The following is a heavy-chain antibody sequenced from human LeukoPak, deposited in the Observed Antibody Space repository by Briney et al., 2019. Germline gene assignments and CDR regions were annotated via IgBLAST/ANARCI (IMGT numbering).Heavy chain of an antibody. CDR1: GYSISSGYY. CDR3: ARRQLGRVSAAGTYYFDY. J-gene: IGHJ4*02. Sequence: PSETLSLTCAVSGYSISSGYYWGWIRPTPGKGLEWIGSIYHSGSTYYNPSLKSRVTISVDTSKNQFSLKLSSVTAADTAVYYCARRQLGRVSAAGTYYFDYWGQGTLVTVSS. V-gene: IGHV4-38-2*01. CDR2: IYHSGST. D-gene: IGHD6-13*01.